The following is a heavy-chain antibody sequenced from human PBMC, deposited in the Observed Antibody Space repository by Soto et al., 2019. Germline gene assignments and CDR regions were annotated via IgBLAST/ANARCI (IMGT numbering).Heavy chain of an antibody. V-gene: IGHV4-59*01. CDR2: IYYSGST. Sequence: SETLSLTCTVSGGSISSYYWSWIRQPPGKGLEWIGYIYYSGSTNYNPSLKSRVTISVDTSKNQFSLKLSSVTAADTAVYYCARDGGGIAARLRGVAYYYGMDVWGQGTTVTVSS. CDR3: ARDGGGIAARLRGVAYYYGMDV. D-gene: IGHD6-6*01. J-gene: IGHJ6*02. CDR1: GGSISSYY.